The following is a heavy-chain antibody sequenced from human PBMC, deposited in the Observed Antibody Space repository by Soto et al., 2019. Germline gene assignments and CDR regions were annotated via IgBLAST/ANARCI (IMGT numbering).Heavy chain of an antibody. V-gene: IGHV4-30-2*01. Sequence: QLQLQESGSGLVKPSQTLSLTFAVSGGSINSGGYSWSWIRQPPGKGLEWIGSIYHSWNTYYNPSLKSRVTISLDRSPNQFSLKLSSVTAADTAVDYCARYETSSWDYFASWGQGTRVNVSS. CDR1: GGSINSGGYS. CDR2: IYHSWNT. J-gene: IGHJ4*02. CDR3: ARYETSSWDYFAS. D-gene: IGHD6-13*01.